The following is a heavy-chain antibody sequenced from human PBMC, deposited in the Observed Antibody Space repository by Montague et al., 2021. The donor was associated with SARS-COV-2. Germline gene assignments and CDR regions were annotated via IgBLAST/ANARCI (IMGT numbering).Heavy chain of an antibody. D-gene: IGHD3-10*01. J-gene: IGHJ4*02. V-gene: IGHV4-34*01. CDR1: GGSFSGYY. CDR2: INHSGST. Sequence: SETLSLTCAVYGGSFSGYYWNWIRQPPGKGLEWIGEINHSGSTNYNPPLKSRVTMSVDTSKNQFSLKLSSVTAADTAVYYCARGARQGYGFRLGSFDSWGQGTLVTESS. CDR3: ARGARQGYGFRLGSFDS.